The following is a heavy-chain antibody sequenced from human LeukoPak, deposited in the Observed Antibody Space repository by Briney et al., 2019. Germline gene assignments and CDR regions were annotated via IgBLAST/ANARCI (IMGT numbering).Heavy chain of an antibody. V-gene: IGHV1-2*02. Sequence: ASVKVSCKASGYIFTGYYMHWVRQAPGQGLEWMGWINPNSGGTNSAQKFQGRVTMTRDTSISTAYMELSRLTSDDTAVYYCAREAGGDNYYDSSGYFFDYWGQGTLVTVSS. J-gene: IGHJ4*02. D-gene: IGHD3-22*01. CDR2: INPNSGGT. CDR1: GYIFTGYY. CDR3: AREAGGDNYYDSSGYFFDY.